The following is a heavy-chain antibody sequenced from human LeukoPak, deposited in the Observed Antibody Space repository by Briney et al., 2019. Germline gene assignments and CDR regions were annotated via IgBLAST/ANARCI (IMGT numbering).Heavy chain of an antibody. Sequence: GESLKISCKGSGYSFTSYWIGWVRQMPGKGLEWMGIIYLGDSDTRYSPSFQGQVTMSADKSISTAYLRWSSLKASDTAMYYCAIRIQLWQPFDYWGQGTLVTVSS. D-gene: IGHD5-18*01. CDR2: IYLGDSDT. CDR3: AIRIQLWQPFDY. CDR1: GYSFTSYW. J-gene: IGHJ4*02. V-gene: IGHV5-51*01.